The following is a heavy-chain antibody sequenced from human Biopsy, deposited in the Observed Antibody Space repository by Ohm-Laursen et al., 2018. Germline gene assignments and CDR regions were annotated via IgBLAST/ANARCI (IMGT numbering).Heavy chain of an antibody. CDR2: ITTDSGRI. V-gene: IGHV3-69-1*01. J-gene: IGHJ4*02. D-gene: IGHD3-9*01. CDR1: GFSVSDHY. CDR3: ARHLRYNDY. Sequence: SLRLSCAASGFSVSDHYMDWVRQTPGKGLEWVSSITTDSGRIFYADSVRGRFTISRDNSKNTLYLQMNSLRAEDTAEYYCARHLRYNDYWGQGTLVTVSS.